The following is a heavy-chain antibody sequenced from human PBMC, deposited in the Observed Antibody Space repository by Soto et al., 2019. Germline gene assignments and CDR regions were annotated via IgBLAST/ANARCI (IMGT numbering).Heavy chain of an antibody. CDR2: IYYSGST. Sequence: PSETLSLTCTVSGGSISSYYWIWIRQPPGKGLEWIGYIYYSGSTNYNPSLKSRVTISVDTSKNQFSLKLSSVTAADTAVYYCARGLGIAAAGTYWFDPWVQGTLVTVSS. CDR3: ARGLGIAAAGTYWFDP. CDR1: GGSISSYY. J-gene: IGHJ5*02. V-gene: IGHV4-59*01. D-gene: IGHD6-13*01.